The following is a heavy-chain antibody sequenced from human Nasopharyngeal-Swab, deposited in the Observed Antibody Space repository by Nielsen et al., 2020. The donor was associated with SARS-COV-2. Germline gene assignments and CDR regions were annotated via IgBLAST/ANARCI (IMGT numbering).Heavy chain of an antibody. Sequence: GGSLRLSCAASGFTFNSHGMHWVRQAPGKGLEWVAVISFDGSKKYYADSVKGRFTISRDSSKNTLYLQMNSLRAEDTAVYYCARDWVRPGYSSGWKYYYYGMDVWGQGTTVTVSS. D-gene: IGHD6-19*01. CDR2: ISFDGSKK. V-gene: IGHV3-30*03. CDR1: GFTFNSHG. J-gene: IGHJ6*02. CDR3: ARDWVRPGYSSGWKYYYYGMDV.